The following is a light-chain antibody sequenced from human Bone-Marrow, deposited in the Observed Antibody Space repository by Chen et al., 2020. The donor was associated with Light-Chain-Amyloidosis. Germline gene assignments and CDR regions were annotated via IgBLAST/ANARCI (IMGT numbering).Light chain of an antibody. CDR3: QSADSSGTYEVI. CDR1: DLPTKY. J-gene: IGLJ2*01. Sequence: SSELTQPPSVSVSSGQTARITCSGDDLPTKYAYWYQQKQGQAPVLVIHRDTDRPSGISERFAGSSSGTTATLTISGVQAEDEADYHCQSADSSGTYEVIFGGGTKLTVL. V-gene: IGLV3-25*03. CDR2: RDT.